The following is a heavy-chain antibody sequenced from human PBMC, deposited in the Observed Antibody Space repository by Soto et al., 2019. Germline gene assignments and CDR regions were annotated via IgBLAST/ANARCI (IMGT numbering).Heavy chain of an antibody. V-gene: IGHV3-11*01. CDR2: ISSSGNTI. Sequence: QVQLVESGGGLVKTSGSLRIACAASGFTFSDYYMSWGRQAPGKGLEWVSYISSSGNTIYYADSVKGRFTISRDNAKNSVYLQMNSLRAEDTALYFCAKMSSENYYDPVFSWGKGTLVTVSS. D-gene: IGHD3-22*01. J-gene: IGHJ4*02. CDR1: GFTFSDYY. CDR3: AKMSSENYYDPVFS.